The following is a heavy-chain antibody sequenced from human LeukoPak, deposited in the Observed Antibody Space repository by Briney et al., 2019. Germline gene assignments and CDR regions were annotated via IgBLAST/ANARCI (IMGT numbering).Heavy chain of an antibody. D-gene: IGHD6-13*01. V-gene: IGHV4-34*01. J-gene: IGHJ5*02. CDR1: GGSFSGYY. Sequence: KPSETLSLTCAVYGGSFSGYYWSWIRQPPGKGLEWMGEINRSGSTNYNPSLKSRVTISVDTSKNQFSLKLSSVTAADTAVYYCARYKGSSWSYGPYNWFDPWGQGTLVTVS. CDR3: ARYKGSSWSYGPYNWFDP. CDR2: INRSGST.